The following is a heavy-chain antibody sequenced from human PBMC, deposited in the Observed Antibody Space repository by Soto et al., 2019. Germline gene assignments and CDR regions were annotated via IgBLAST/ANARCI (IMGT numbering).Heavy chain of an antibody. CDR1: GFTFSSYS. Sequence: GGSLRLSCAASGFTFSSYSMNWVRQAPGKGLEWVSSISSSSSYIYYADSVKGRFTISRDNAKNSLYLQMNSLRAEDTAVYYCARRYCSGGSCYSGPIYYYYGMDVWGQGXTVTVYS. D-gene: IGHD2-15*01. V-gene: IGHV3-21*01. CDR3: ARRYCSGGSCYSGPIYYYYGMDV. CDR2: ISSSSSYI. J-gene: IGHJ6*02.